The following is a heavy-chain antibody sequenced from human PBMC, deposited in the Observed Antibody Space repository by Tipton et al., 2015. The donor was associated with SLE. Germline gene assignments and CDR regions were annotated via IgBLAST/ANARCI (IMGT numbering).Heavy chain of an antibody. Sequence: QLVQSGAEVKKPGASVKISCKTSGYTFSSHGITWVRQAPGQGLEWMGWINPDSGGTKYAQKFQGRVTLTRDTSITTAYMELSRLRSDDTAVYYCTGYSSGWYPDYWGQGTLVTVSS. CDR1: GYTFSSHG. CDR2: INPDSGGT. CDR3: TGYSSGWYPDY. J-gene: IGHJ4*02. D-gene: IGHD6-19*01. V-gene: IGHV1-2*02.